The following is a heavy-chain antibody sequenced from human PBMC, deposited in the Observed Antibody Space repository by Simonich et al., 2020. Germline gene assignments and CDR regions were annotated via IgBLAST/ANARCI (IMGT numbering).Heavy chain of an antibody. Sequence: QVQLVQSGAEVKKPGASVKVSCKASGYPFTGYYMHWVRQAPGKGIVWRGRINPHRGGTNNAQKFQGRVTMTRDTSISTAYMELSRLRSDDTAVYYCASGWDWGFSHMSDYWGQGTLVTVSS. V-gene: IGHV1-2*06. CDR1: GYPFTGYY. CDR2: INPHRGGT. J-gene: IGHJ4*02. D-gene: IGHD7-27*01. CDR3: ASGWDWGFSHMSDY.